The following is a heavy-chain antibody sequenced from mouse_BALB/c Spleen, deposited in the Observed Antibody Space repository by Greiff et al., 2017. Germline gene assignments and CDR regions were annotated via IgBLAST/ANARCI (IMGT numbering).Heavy chain of an antibody. D-gene: IGHD3-1*01. CDR1: GYSITSDYA. V-gene: IGHV3-2*02. CDR3: ARQLGFYAMDY. Sequence: EVQLQESGPGLVKPSQSLSLTCTVTGYSITSDYAWNWIRQFPGNKLEWMGYISYSGSTSYNPSLKSRISITRDTSKNQFFLQLNSVTTEDTATYYCARQLGFYAMDYWGQGTSVTVSS. J-gene: IGHJ4*01. CDR2: ISYSGST.